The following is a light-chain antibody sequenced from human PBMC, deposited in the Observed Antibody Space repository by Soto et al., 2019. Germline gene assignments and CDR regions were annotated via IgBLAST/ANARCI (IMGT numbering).Light chain of an antibody. CDR1: SSDVGAYNF. Sequence: QSALTQPASVSGSPGQSITISCTGTSSDVGAYNFVSWHQQHPGKAPKLMIYNVYDRPSGISYRFSGSKSGNTASLTISGLQGEDEADYYCSEDTGSRAYVFGTGTKVTVL. V-gene: IGLV2-14*03. CDR2: NVY. CDR3: SEDTGSRAYV. J-gene: IGLJ1*01.